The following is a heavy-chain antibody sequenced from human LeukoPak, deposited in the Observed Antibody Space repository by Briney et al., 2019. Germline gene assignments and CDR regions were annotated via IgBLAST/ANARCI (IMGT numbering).Heavy chain of an antibody. CDR2: ISGSGGST. J-gene: IGHJ4*02. CDR3: AKRYYYDSGGYQGYFDY. V-gene: IGHV3-23*01. CDR1: GFIFSNYA. Sequence: GGSLRLSCAASGFIFSNYAMSWVRQAPGKGLEWVTAISGSGGSTYYADPGKGRSTLPRDNSKNTLYLQMDSLRAEDTAVYYCAKRYYYDSGGYQGYFDYWGQGTLVTVSS. D-gene: IGHD3-22*01.